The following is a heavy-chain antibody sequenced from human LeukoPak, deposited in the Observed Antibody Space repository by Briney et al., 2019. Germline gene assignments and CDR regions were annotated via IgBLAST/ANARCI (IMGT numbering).Heavy chain of an antibody. J-gene: IGHJ3*02. Sequence: GESLKISCKGSGYSFTSYWIGWVRQMLGKGLEWMGIIYPGDSDTRYSPSFQGQVTISADKSISTAYLQWSSLKASDTAMYYCARQKVDSGWPDAFDIWGQGTMVTVSS. CDR3: ARQKVDSGWPDAFDI. CDR2: IYPGDSDT. CDR1: GYSFTSYW. V-gene: IGHV5-51*01. D-gene: IGHD6-19*01.